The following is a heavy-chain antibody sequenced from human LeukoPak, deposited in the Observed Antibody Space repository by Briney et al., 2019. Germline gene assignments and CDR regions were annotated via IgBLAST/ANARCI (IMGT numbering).Heavy chain of an antibody. CDR1: GGTFSSYA. V-gene: IGHV1-18*01. D-gene: IGHD6-19*01. CDR3: ARDRGQWLVGVGDY. CDR2: ISAYNGNT. J-gene: IGHJ4*02. Sequence: ASVKVSCKASGGTFSSYAISWVRQAPGQGLEWMGWISAYNGNTNYAQKLQGRVTMTTDTSTSTAYMELRSLRSDDTAVYYCARDRGQWLVGVGDYWGQGTLVTVSS.